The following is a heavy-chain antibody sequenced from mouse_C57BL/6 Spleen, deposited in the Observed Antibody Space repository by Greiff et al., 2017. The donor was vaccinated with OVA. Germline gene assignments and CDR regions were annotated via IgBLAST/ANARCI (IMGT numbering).Heavy chain of an antibody. CDR2: IYPYNGVS. J-gene: IGHJ3*01. Sequence: EVKVVESGPELVKPGASVKISCKASGYSFTGYYMHWVKQSHGNILDWIGYIYPYNGVSSYNQKFKGKATLTVDKSSSTAYMELRSLTSEDSAVYYCARLGDSYEGAYWGQGTLVTVSA. D-gene: IGHD1-1*01. CDR1: GYSFTGYY. CDR3: ARLGDSYEGAY. V-gene: IGHV1-31*01.